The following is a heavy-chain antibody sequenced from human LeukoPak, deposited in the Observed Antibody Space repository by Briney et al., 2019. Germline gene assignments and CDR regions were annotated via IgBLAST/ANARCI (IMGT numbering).Heavy chain of an antibody. CDR2: IIPLFGTA. CDR3: AREWAGYGSGSYYYY. D-gene: IGHD3-10*01. J-gene: IGHJ4*02. V-gene: IGHV1-69*13. CDR1: GYTFTSYG. Sequence: SVKVSCKASGYTFTSYGISWVRQAPGQGLEWMGGIIPLFGTANYAQKFLGRVIITADESTSTTHMYLSSLKSEDTAVYYCAREWAGYGSGSYYYYWGQGTLVTVSS.